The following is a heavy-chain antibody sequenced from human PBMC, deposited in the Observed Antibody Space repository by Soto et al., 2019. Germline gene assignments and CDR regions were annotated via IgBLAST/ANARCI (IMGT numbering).Heavy chain of an antibody. CDR2: IYYSGST. CDR3: ARLKQQLGSVWFDP. V-gene: IGHV4-59*08. Sequence: SETLSLTCTVSGGSISSYYWSWIRQPPGKGLEWIGYIYYSGSTNYNPSLKSRVTISVDTSKNQFSLKLSSVTAADTAVYYCARLKQQLGSVWFDPWGEGTLVTGSS. J-gene: IGHJ5*02. D-gene: IGHD6-13*01. CDR1: GGSISSYY.